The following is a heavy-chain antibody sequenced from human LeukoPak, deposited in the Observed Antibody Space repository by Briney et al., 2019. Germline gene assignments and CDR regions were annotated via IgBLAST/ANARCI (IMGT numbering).Heavy chain of an antibody. D-gene: IGHD4-17*01. Sequence: ASVKVSCKASGYIFTDYYMHWVRQAPGQGLEWMGRINPNSGGTNYAQKLQGRVTMTTDTSTSTAYMELRSLRSDDTAVYYCARDPVLTVTTHWGFDPWGQGTLVTVSS. V-gene: IGHV1-2*06. CDR3: ARDPVLTVTTHWGFDP. CDR2: INPNSGGT. J-gene: IGHJ5*02. CDR1: GYIFTDYY.